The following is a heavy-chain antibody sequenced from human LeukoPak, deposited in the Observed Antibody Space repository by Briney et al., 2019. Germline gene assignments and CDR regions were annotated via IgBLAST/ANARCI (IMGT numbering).Heavy chain of an antibody. D-gene: IGHD2-2*01. J-gene: IGHJ3*02. CDR1: GGTFSSYA. CDR3: ARDIVVVPAAREDAFDI. CDR2: ISPSGGST. V-gene: IGHV1-46*01. Sequence: ASVKVSCKASGGTFSSYAISWVRQAPGQGLEWMGIISPSGGSTSYAQKFQGRVTMTRDTSTSTVYMELSSLRSEDTAVYYCARDIVVVPAAREDAFDIWGQGTMVTVSS.